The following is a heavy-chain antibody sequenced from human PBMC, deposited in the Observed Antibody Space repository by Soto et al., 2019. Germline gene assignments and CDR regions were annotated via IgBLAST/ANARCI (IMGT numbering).Heavy chain of an antibody. V-gene: IGHV5-51*01. CDR3: AVWLYLDNIGYKGYSFDY. Sequence: GESLKISCQGSGDSFTDYWIGWVRQMPGQGLEWMGIIYPGNSDARYSPSFQGQVTISADKSINTAYLRWSRLKASDTAMYYCAVWLYLDNIGYKGYSFDYCGRGTLVTVSS. CDR1: GDSFTDYW. J-gene: IGHJ4*02. CDR2: IYPGNSDA. D-gene: IGHD3-22*01.